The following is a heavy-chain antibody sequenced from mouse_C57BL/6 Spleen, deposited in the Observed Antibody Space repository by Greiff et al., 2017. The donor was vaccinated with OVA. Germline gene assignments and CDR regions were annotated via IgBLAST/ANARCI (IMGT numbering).Heavy chain of an antibody. CDR2: IDPEDGVT. Sequence: VQLQQSGAELVKPGDSVKLSCTASGFNIKDYYMHWVKQRTEQGLEWIGRIDPEDGVTKYAPKFQGKATITADTSSNTAYLQRSSLTSEDTAVYYCARSGTTAWDYWGQGTTLTVSS. J-gene: IGHJ2*01. D-gene: IGHD1-2*01. V-gene: IGHV14-2*01. CDR3: ARSGTTAWDY. CDR1: GFNIKDYY.